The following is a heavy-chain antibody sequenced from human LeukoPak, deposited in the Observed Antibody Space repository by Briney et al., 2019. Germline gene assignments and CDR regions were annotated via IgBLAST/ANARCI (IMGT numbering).Heavy chain of an antibody. CDR1: GGSISSSSYY. CDR2: IYYSGST. Sequence: SETLSLTCTVSGGSISSSSYYWGWIRQPPGKGLEWIGSIYYSGSTYYNPSLKSRVTISVDTSKNQFSLKLSSVTAADTAVYYCARGGLEQQLVRWACWFDPWGQGTLVTVSS. V-gene: IGHV4-39*07. D-gene: IGHD6-13*01. J-gene: IGHJ5*02. CDR3: ARGGLEQQLVRWACWFDP.